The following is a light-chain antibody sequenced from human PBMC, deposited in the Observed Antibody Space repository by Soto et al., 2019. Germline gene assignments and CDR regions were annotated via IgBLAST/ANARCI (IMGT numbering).Light chain of an antibody. CDR2: DVS. Sequence: QSVLTQPASVSGSPGQSITISCTGTSSDVGGYDYVSWYQQHPGKAPKLMVSDVSDRPSGVSHRFSGSKSGSTASLTISGLQAEDEADYYCSSYTSNYTVVFGGGTKLTVL. V-gene: IGLV2-14*03. J-gene: IGLJ2*01. CDR1: SSDVGGYDY. CDR3: SSYTSNYTVV.